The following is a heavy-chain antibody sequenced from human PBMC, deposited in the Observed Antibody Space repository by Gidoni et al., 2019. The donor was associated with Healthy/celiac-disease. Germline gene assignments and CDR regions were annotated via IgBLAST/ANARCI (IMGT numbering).Heavy chain of an antibody. CDR1: GFPFSSYA. Sequence: QVQLVESGGGVVQPGRSLRLSCAASGFPFSSYAMHWVRQAPGKGLEWVAVISYDGSNKYYADSVKGRFTISRDNSKNTLYLQMNSLRAEDTAVYYCAREMDYYGSGSLDYWGQGTLVTVSS. D-gene: IGHD3-10*01. CDR3: AREMDYYGSGSLDY. V-gene: IGHV3-30*01. J-gene: IGHJ4*02. CDR2: ISYDGSNK.